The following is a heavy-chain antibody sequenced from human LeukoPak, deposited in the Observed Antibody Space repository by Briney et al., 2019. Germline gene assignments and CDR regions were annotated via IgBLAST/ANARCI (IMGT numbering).Heavy chain of an antibody. CDR2: INPSGGST. J-gene: IGHJ4*02. V-gene: IGHV1-46*01. Sequence: GASVKVSCKASGYTFTSYYMHWVRQAPGQGLEWMGIINPSGGSTSYAQKFQGRVTMTRDTSTSTAYMELSRLRSDDTAVYYCARGRYSGYDSFDYWGQGTLVTVSS. CDR1: GYTFTSYY. CDR3: ARGRYSGYDSFDY. D-gene: IGHD5-12*01.